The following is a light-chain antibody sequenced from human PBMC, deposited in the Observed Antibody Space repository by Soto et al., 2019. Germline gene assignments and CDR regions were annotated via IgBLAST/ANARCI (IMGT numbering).Light chain of an antibody. Sequence: DIQMTQSPSTLSASVGDRVTITCRASQSISTWLAWYQQKAGKAPKLLIYKASSLEGGVPSRFSGSGSGTEFNSTISSLQPDDFATYYCKQYNTYPLTFGGGTTVDIK. J-gene: IGKJ4*01. V-gene: IGKV1-5*03. CDR2: KAS. CDR3: KQYNTYPLT. CDR1: QSISTW.